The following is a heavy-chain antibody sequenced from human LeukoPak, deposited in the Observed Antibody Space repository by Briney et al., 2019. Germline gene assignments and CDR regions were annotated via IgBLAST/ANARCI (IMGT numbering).Heavy chain of an antibody. D-gene: IGHD2-15*01. CDR1: GYTFTGYY. V-gene: IGHV1-2*02. CDR2: INPNSGGT. Sequence: ASVKVSCKASGYTFTGYYMHWVRQAPGQALEWMGWINPNSGGTNYAQKFQGRVTMTRDTSISTAYMELSRLRSDDTAVYYCARDRDCSGGSCYSYDFDYWGQGTLVTVSS. CDR3: ARDRDCSGGSCYSYDFDY. J-gene: IGHJ4*02.